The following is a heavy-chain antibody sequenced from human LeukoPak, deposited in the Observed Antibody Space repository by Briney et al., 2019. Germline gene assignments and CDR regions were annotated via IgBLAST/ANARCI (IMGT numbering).Heavy chain of an antibody. Sequence: GRSLRLSCAASGFTFSSYGMHWVRQAPGKGLGWVAVISYDGSDKYYADSVKGRFTISRDNSKNTLYLQMNSLRAEDTAVYYCAKVAGPTDFDYWGQGTLVTVSS. CDR3: AKVAGPTDFDY. CDR1: GFTFSSYG. V-gene: IGHV3-30*18. CDR2: ISYDGSDK. J-gene: IGHJ4*02.